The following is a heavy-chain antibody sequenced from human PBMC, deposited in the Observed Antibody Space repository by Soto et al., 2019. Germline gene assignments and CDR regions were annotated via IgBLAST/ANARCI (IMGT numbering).Heavy chain of an antibody. Sequence: QVQLVQSGAEVKKPGSSVQVSCKASGGTFSSYTISWVRQAPGQGLEWMGRIIPILGIANYAQKFQGRVTITADKSTSTAYMELSSLRSEDTAMYYCARDLDYYGSGSYPPNWGQGTLVTVSS. CDR2: IIPILGIA. V-gene: IGHV1-69*08. J-gene: IGHJ4*02. D-gene: IGHD3-10*01. CDR3: ARDLDYYGSGSYPPN. CDR1: GGTFSSYT.